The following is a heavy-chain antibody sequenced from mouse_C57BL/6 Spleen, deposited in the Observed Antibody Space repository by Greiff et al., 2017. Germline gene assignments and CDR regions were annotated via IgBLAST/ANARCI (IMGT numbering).Heavy chain of an antibody. D-gene: IGHD2-12*01. CDR3: ARSSVTPYYFDY. V-gene: IGHV1-81*01. Sequence: QVQLQQSGAELARPGASVKLSCKASGYTFTSYGISWVKQRTGQGLEWIGEIYPRSGNTYYTEKLKGKATLTADKSSSTAYRELRSLTSEDSAVYFCARSSVTPYYFDYWGQGTTLTVSS. CDR2: IYPRSGNT. CDR1: GYTFTSYG. J-gene: IGHJ2*01.